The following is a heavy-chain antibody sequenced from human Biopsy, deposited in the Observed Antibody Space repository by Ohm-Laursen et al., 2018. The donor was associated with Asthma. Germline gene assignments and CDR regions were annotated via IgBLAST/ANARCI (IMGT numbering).Heavy chain of an antibody. CDR3: ARGPEWSGLDI. Sequence: SDTLSLTCSMYGLSSSAYYWTWIRQTPGKGLEWIGESDHRGNTNTNATLKSRVTISKAKSGNEFSLKMKSVTAADAAIYYCARGPEWSGLDIWGQGTTVTVSS. CDR1: GLSSSAYY. V-gene: IGHV4-34*01. J-gene: IGHJ6*02. CDR2: SDHRGNT. D-gene: IGHD3-3*01.